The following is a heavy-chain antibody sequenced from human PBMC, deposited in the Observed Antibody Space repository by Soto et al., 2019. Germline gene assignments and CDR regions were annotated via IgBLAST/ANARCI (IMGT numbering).Heavy chain of an antibody. J-gene: IGHJ4*02. CDR2: IRSKLYGGTI. CDR3: SRYPDY. CDR1: GFTFGDYA. V-gene: IGHV3-49*05. Sequence: EVQLVESGGGLAKPGRSLRLSCTASGFTFGDYALSWFRQAPGKGLEWLSFIRSKLYGGTIECAASVKGRFTISRDDSQSIAYLQMNNLKSEDTAVYYCSRYPDYWGQGTVVTVSS.